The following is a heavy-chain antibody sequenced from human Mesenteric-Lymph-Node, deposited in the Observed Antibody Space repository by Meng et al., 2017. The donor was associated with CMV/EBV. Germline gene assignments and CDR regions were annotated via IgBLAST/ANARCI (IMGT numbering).Heavy chain of an antibody. J-gene: IGHJ4*02. CDR2: ISGSGGST. CDR1: GFTFSSYA. CDR3: VREKGPREALDY. Sequence: GESLKISCAASGFTFSSYAMSWVRQAPGKGLEWVSAISGSGGSTYYADSVKGRFTISRANSKNTLYLQINSLRAEDTAVYYCVREKGPREALDYWGQGTLVTVSS. V-gene: IGHV3-23*01.